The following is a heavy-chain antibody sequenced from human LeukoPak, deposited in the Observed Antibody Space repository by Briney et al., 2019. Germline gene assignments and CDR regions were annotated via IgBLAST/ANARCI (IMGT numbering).Heavy chain of an antibody. Sequence: GGSLRLSCAASGLTFSSYGMHWVRQAPGKGLEWVAFIRYDGSNKYYADSVKGRFTISRDNSKNTLYLQMNRLRAEDTAVYYCAKDPREVVAATLDYWGQGTLVTVSS. J-gene: IGHJ4*02. V-gene: IGHV3-30*02. CDR3: AKDPREVVAATLDY. CDR1: GLTFSSYG. CDR2: IRYDGSNK. D-gene: IGHD2-15*01.